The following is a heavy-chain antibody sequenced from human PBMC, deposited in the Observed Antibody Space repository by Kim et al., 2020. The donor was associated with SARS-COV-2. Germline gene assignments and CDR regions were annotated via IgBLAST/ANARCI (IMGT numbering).Heavy chain of an antibody. Sequence: SETLSLTCTVSGGSVSSYHWSWIRQSPGKRLEWIGYIYDSGKTKYNPSLKSRVTISVDTSKNQFSLKLSSVTAADTAVYYCERSGHYLVLAFHFWGQGTMVTVSS. V-gene: IGHV4-59*08. CDR2: IYDSGKT. CDR1: GGSVSSYH. D-gene: IGHD3-10*01. J-gene: IGHJ3*01. CDR3: ERSGHYLVLAFHF.